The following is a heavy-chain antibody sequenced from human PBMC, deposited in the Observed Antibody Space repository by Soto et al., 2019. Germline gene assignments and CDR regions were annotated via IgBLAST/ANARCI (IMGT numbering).Heavy chain of an antibody. V-gene: IGHV3-23*01. CDR2: ISGSGGST. D-gene: IGHD3-22*01. CDR3: AKDLASMIQTPRSFDY. J-gene: IGHJ4*02. CDR1: GFTFSSYA. Sequence: EVQLLESGGGLVQPGGSLRLSCAASGFTFSSYAMSWVRQAPGKGLEWVSAISGSGGSTYYADSVKGRFTISRDNSKNTLYLQMNSLRAEDTAVYYCAKDLASMIQTPRSFDYWGQGTLVTVSS.